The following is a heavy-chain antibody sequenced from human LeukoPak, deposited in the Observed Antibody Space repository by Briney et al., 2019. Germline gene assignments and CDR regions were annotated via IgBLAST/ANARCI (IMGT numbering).Heavy chain of an antibody. V-gene: IGHV4-38-2*01. CDR3: ARGSGPYFDY. J-gene: IGHJ4*02. CDR2: IYHSGST. Sequence: SETLSLTCAVSGYSISSGYYWGWIRQPPGQGLEWIGSIYHSGSTYYNPSLKSRVTISVDTSKNQFSLKLSSVTAADTAVYYCARGSGPYFDYWGQGTLVTVSS. CDR1: GYSISSGYY. D-gene: IGHD3-10*01.